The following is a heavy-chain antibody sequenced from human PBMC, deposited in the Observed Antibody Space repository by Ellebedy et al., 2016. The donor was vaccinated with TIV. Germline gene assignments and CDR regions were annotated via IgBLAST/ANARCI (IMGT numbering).Heavy chain of an antibody. D-gene: IGHD1-26*01. CDR3: TRDSGWEESD. Sequence: GGSLRLSXAASGLNISDHGLSWVRQPPGKGLGWFSGIDGRSDWTDYLDSVKGRFTTSRDNSKNTLHLQMNSLRVEDTAVYFCTRDSGWEESDWGQGTLVIVSS. J-gene: IGHJ4*02. CDR1: GLNISDHG. V-gene: IGHV3-23*01. CDR2: IDGRSDWT.